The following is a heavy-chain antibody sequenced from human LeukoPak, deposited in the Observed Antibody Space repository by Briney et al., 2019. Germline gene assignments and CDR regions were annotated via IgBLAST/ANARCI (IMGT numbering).Heavy chain of an antibody. D-gene: IGHD3-22*01. CDR2: IYYSGST. CDR1: GVSISSYY. V-gene: IGHV4-59*01. J-gene: IGHJ5*02. Sequence: SETLSLTCTVSGVSISSYYWSWIRQPPGKGLEWIGYIYYSGSTNYNPSLKSRVTISVDTSKNQFSLKLSSVTAADTAVYYCARDYYDSSASINWFDLWGQGTLVTVSS. CDR3: ARDYYDSSASINWFDL.